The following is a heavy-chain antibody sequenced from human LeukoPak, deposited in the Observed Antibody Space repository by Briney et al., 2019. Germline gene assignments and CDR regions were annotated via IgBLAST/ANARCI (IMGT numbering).Heavy chain of an antibody. Sequence: ASVKVSCKASGYTFTSYITSWVRQAPGQGLEWMGWLNAYSGNTDCAQRAQGRVTMTTDTATSTAYMELRSLRSDDAAVYYCARDRHIAAAVYYYYMDGLRKGTPVTVSS. CDR1: GYTFTSYI. V-gene: IGHV1-18*01. J-gene: IGHJ6*03. CDR2: LNAYSGNT. CDR3: ARDRHIAAAVYYYYMDG. D-gene: IGHD6-13*01.